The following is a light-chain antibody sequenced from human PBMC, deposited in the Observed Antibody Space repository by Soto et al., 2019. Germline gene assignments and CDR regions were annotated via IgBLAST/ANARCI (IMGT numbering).Light chain of an antibody. Sequence: LTHPASLSGYPGQSITISCTGASSDVGGYNYVSWYQLHPGKAPKLMVYEVSNRPSGVSNRFSGSKSGNTASLTISGLQAEDEADYYCSSYTSSTAYVFGTGTKVT. CDR2: EVS. CDR1: SSDVGGYNY. J-gene: IGLJ1*01. CDR3: SSYTSSTAYV. V-gene: IGLV2-14*01.